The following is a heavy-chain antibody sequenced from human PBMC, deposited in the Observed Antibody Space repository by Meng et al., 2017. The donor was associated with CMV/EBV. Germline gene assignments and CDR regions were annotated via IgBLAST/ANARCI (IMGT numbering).Heavy chain of an antibody. CDR2: IIPIFGTA. CDR3: ARAGSIAALFGGGWLDP. D-gene: IGHD6-6*01. Sequence: TFSSYAISWVRQAPGQGLEWMGGIIPIFGTANYAQKFQGRVTITTDESTSTAYMELSSLRSEDTAVYYCARAGSIAALFGGGWLDPWGQGTLVTVSS. V-gene: IGHV1-69*05. CDR1: TFSSYA. J-gene: IGHJ5*02.